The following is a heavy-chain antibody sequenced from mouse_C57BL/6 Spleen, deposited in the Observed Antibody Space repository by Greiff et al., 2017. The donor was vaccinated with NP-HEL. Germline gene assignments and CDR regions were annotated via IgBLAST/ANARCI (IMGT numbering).Heavy chain of an antibody. CDR1: GYTFTSYD. J-gene: IGHJ1*03. CDR3: ARSDYDPLYWYFDV. Sequence: QVQLQQSGPELVKPGASVKLSCKASGYTFTSYDINWVKQRPGQGLEWIGWIYPRDGSTKYNEKFQGKATLTVDTSSSTAYMELHSLTSEDSAVYFWARSDYDPLYWYFDVWGTGTTVTVSS. CDR2: IYPRDGST. D-gene: IGHD2-4*01. V-gene: IGHV1-85*01.